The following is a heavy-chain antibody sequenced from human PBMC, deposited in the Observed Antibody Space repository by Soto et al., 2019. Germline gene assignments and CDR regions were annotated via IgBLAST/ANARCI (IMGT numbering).Heavy chain of an antibody. D-gene: IGHD2-2*01. CDR2: MNPNSGNT. CDR3: ARVVPAAIGWFDP. J-gene: IGHJ5*02. Sequence: ASVKVSCKASGYTFTSYDINWVRQATGQGLEWMGWMNPNSGNTGYAQKFQGRVTMTRDTSISTAYMELSSLRSEDTAVYYCARVVPAAIGWFDPWGQGTLVTVSS. V-gene: IGHV1-8*01. CDR1: GYTFTSYD.